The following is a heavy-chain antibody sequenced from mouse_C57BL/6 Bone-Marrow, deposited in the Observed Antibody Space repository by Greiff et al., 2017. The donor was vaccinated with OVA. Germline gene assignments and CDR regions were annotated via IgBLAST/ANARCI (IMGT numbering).Heavy chain of an antibody. J-gene: IGHJ2*01. CDR1: GYTFTSYW. Sequence: VQLQQPGAELVKPGASVKLSCKASGYTFTSYWMHWVKQRPGQGLEWIGMIHPNSGSTNYNEKFKSKATLTVDKSSSTAYMQLSSLTSEDSAVYYCARVITTVVGEDYWGQGTTLTVSS. CDR2: IHPNSGST. V-gene: IGHV1-64*01. D-gene: IGHD1-1*01. CDR3: ARVITTVVGEDY.